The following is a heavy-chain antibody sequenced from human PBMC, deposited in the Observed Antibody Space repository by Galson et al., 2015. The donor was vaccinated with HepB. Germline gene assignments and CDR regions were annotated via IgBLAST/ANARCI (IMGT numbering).Heavy chain of an antibody. J-gene: IGHJ6*02. D-gene: IGHD6-19*01. Sequence: SETLSLTCTVSGGSISSYYWSWIRQPAGKGLEWIGRIYTSGSTNYNPSLKSRVTMSVDTSKNQFSLKLSSVTAADTAVYYCARDFRSSGWPSEYYGMDVWGQGTTVTVSS. CDR1: GGSISSYY. CDR2: IYTSGST. V-gene: IGHV4-4*07. CDR3: ARDFRSSGWPSEYYGMDV.